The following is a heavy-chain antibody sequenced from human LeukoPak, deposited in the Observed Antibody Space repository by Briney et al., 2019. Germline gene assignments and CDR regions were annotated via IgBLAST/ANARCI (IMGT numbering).Heavy chain of an antibody. J-gene: IGHJ4*02. V-gene: IGHV4-34*01. CDR1: GGSLSGYY. CDR2: INHSGST. CDR3: ARGSGYVGRAMR. Sequence: SETLSLTSAVYGGSLSGYYWSWIRQPPGKGLEWIGEINHSGSTNYNPSLKSRVTISVDTSKNQFSLKLSSVTAADTAVYYCARGSGYVGRAMRWGQGTLVTVSS. D-gene: IGHD3-16*01.